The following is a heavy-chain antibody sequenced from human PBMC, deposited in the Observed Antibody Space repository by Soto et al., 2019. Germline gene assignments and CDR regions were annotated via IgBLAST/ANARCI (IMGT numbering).Heavy chain of an antibody. CDR2: IYYSGST. CDR1: GGSISSYY. CDR3: AGGDSSKHLYDY. J-gene: IGHJ4*02. Sequence: NPSETLSLTCTVSGGSISSYYWSWIRQPPGKGLEWIGYIYYSGSTNYNPSLKSRVTISVDTSKNQFSLKLSSVTAADTAVYFCAGGDSSKHLYDYWGQGALVTVSS. V-gene: IGHV4-59*08. D-gene: IGHD2-21*02.